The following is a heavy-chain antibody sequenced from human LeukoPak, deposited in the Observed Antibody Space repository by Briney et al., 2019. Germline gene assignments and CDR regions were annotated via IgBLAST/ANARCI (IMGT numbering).Heavy chain of an antibody. J-gene: IGHJ5*02. Sequence: ASGTVSFKASGYTFTNYYIVWVRQAPGQGLEWMGIINPSSGTTNYSQKFQGRVTITRDISTSTVYMELSSLRSEDTAVYYCARGPHKRTYDRDNWFDPWGRGTLVTVSS. D-gene: IGHD3-3*01. CDR3: ARGPHKRTYDRDNWFDP. CDR2: INPSSGTT. CDR1: GYTFTNYY. V-gene: IGHV1-46*01.